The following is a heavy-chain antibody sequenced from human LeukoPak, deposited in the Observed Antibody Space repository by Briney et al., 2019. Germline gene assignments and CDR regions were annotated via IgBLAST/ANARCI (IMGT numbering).Heavy chain of an antibody. Sequence: ETLSLTCAVYGGSFSGYYWSWIRQPPGKGLEWVANIKQDGSEKYYVDSVKGRFTISRDNAKNSLYLQMNSLRAEDTAVYYCARGRSLGYWGQGTLVTVSS. CDR3: ARGRSLGY. V-gene: IGHV3-7*01. J-gene: IGHJ4*02. CDR2: IKQDGSEK. CDR1: GGSFSGYY.